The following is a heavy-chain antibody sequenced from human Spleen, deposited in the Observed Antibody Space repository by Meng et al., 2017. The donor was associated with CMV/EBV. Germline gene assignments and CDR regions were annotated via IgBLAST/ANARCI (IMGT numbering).Heavy chain of an antibody. V-gene: IGHV4-39*07. CDR3: ARDRYSNYYYV. Sequence: GSLRLSCTVSGGSISSSSYNWGWIRQPPGKGLEWIGSISHSGSTYYNPSLKGRVTISVDTAKNQFSLNLNSVIAADTAVYYCARDRYSNYYYVWGQGTTVTVSS. CDR1: GGSISSSSYN. D-gene: IGHD4-11*01. CDR2: ISHSGST. J-gene: IGHJ6*02.